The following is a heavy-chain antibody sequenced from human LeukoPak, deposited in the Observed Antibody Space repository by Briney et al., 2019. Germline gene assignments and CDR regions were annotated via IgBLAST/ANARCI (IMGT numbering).Heavy chain of an antibody. CDR2: INHSGTT. V-gene: IGHV4-34*01. Sequence: PSETLSLTCAVYGGSFSGYYWSWIRQPPGKGLEWIGEINHSGTTYYNPSLKSRLTISVDTSKNQFSLKLSSVTAADTALYYCARVNPWIPGMNFDYWGQGILVTVSS. CDR1: GGSFSGYY. J-gene: IGHJ4*02. D-gene: IGHD5-18*01. CDR3: ARVNPWIPGMNFDY.